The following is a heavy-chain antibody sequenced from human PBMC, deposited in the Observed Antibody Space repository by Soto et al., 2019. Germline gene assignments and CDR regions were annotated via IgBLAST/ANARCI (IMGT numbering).Heavy chain of an antibody. Sequence: PGGSLRFSSAASGFTVSTKYMSWVRQAPGKGLEWVSVIYSGGSTFYADSVRGRFTISRDNSKNTVNLQMNSLRAEDTAVYYCARDPWAADYWGQGTLVTVSS. CDR3: ARDPWAADY. D-gene: IGHD3-16*01. CDR1: GFTVSTKY. J-gene: IGHJ4*02. CDR2: IYSGGST. V-gene: IGHV3-66*01.